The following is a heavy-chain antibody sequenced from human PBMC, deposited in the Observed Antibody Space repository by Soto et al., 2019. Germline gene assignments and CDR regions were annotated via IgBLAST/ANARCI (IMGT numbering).Heavy chain of an antibody. CDR3: ARPGRTTTPLDAFDI. D-gene: IGHD1-1*01. J-gene: IGHJ3*02. CDR2: ISYDGSNK. CDR1: GFTFSSYA. V-gene: IGHV3-30-3*01. Sequence: QVQLVESGGGVVQPGRSLRLSCAASGFTFSSYAMHWVRQAPGKGLEWVAVISYDGSNKYDADSVKGRFTISRDNSKNTLYLQMNSLRAEDTAVYYCARPGRTTTPLDAFDIWGQGTMVTVSS.